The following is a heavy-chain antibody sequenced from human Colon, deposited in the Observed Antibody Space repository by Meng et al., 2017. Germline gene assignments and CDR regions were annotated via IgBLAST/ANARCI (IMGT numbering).Heavy chain of an antibody. Sequence: QVQLRGSGPGLVRPSETLSLTCTVSGGSVSSGSYYWSWIRQPPGKGLEWIGYIYYSGSTNYNPSLKSRVTISVDTSKNQFSLKLSSVTAADTAVSYCARGASDYDFDYWGQGTLVTVSS. J-gene: IGHJ4*02. CDR3: ARGASDYDFDY. D-gene: IGHD3-22*01. CDR2: IYYSGST. CDR1: GGSVSSGSYY. V-gene: IGHV4-61*01.